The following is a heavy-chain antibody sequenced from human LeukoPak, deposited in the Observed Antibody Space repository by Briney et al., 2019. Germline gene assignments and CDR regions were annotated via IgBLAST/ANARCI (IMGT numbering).Heavy chain of an antibody. J-gene: IGHJ5*02. V-gene: IGHV3-23*01. CDR3: AKDMHYNDGRWEFDP. Sequence: PGGSLRLSCVASGFNFGNFAVTWVRQAPGKGLEWVSGMIGTGDTYYADSVKGRFTMFRDYSRTTWYLQMNNLIFEDTAIYYCAKDMHYNDGRWEFDPWGQGTLVTVSS. CDR2: MIGTGDT. CDR1: GFNFGNFA. D-gene: IGHD5-24*01.